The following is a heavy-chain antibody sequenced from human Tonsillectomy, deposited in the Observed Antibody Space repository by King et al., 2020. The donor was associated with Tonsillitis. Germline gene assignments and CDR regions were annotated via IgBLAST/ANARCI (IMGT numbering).Heavy chain of an antibody. CDR1: GFTFDDFA. CDR2: ISWNSVSI. V-gene: IGHV3-9*01. D-gene: IGHD1-26*01. J-gene: IGHJ4*02. CDR3: AKDIFAGATLLGGFDY. Sequence: QLVQSGGGLVQPGRSLRLSCAASGFTFDDFAMHWVRQAPGKGLEWVSVISWNSVSIGYADSVKGRFTISRDNAKNSLYLQMNSLRAEDTALYYCAKDIFAGATLLGGFDYWGQGTLVAVSS.